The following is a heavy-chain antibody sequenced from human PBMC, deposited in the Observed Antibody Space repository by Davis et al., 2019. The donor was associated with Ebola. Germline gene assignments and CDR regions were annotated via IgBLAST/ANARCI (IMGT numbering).Heavy chain of an antibody. CDR2: IYHSGST. CDR1: GGSISSSNW. J-gene: IGHJ4*02. CDR3: ARSRYCTNGVCYRPFDY. Sequence: SETLSLTCAVSGGSISSSNWWSWVRQPPGKGLEWIGEIYHSGSTNYNPSLKSRVTISVDTSKNQFSLKLSSVTAADTAVYYCARSRYCTNGVCYRPFDYWGQGTLVTVSS. V-gene: IGHV4-4*02. D-gene: IGHD2-8*01.